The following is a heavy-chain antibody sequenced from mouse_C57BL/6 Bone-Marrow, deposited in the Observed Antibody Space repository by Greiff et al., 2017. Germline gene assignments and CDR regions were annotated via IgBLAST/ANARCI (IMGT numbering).Heavy chain of an antibody. D-gene: IGHD1-1*01. J-gene: IGHJ2*01. CDR2: IYPGSGST. Sequence: QVQLQQPGAELVKPGASVKMSCKASGYTFTSYWITWVKQRPGQGLEWIGDIYPGSGSTNYNEKFKSKATLTVDKSSSTAYMQFSSLTSEDSAIYYCARERYYGSYFDYWGQGTTLTVSS. V-gene: IGHV1-55*01. CDR3: ARERYYGSYFDY. CDR1: GYTFTSYW.